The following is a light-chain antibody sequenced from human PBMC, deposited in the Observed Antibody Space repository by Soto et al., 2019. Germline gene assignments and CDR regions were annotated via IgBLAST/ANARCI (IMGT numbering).Light chain of an antibody. CDR3: QQLNSYPRVT. J-gene: IGKJ4*01. V-gene: IGKV1-9*01. CDR1: QGISSY. Sequence: IQLTQSPSSLSASVGDRVTITCRANQGISSYLAWYQQKPGKAPKLLIYAASTLQSGVPSRFSGSGSGTDFTLTISSLQPEDFATYYCQQLNSYPRVTFGGGTKVEIK. CDR2: AAS.